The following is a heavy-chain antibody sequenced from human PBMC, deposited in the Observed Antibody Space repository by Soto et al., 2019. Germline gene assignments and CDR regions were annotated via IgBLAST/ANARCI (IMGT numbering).Heavy chain of an antibody. CDR3: ARGVGFGYYYYHMDL. D-gene: IGHD3-10*01. Sequence: SETLSLTCTVSGDSVTSVSDYWSWIRQPPGKGLEWIGYIYYSGSADYNPSLGSRVTISIDTSKNQFSLKLTSVTTADTAVYYCARGVGFGYYYYHMDLWGQGTTVTVSS. CDR2: IYYSGSA. CDR1: GDSVTSVSDY. J-gene: IGHJ6*02. V-gene: IGHV4-61*01.